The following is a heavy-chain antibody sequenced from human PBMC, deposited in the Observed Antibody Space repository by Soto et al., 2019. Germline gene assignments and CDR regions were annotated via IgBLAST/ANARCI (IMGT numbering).Heavy chain of an antibody. CDR2: ISGSGGST. D-gene: IGHD3-16*01. CDR3: AKPLGGIRRGMDV. V-gene: IGHV3-23*01. Sequence: EVQLLESGGGLVQPGGSLRLSCAASGFTFSSYAMSWVRQAPGKGLEWVSAISGSGGSTYYADSVKGRSTISRDNSKNTLYLQMNSLRAEDTAVYYCAKPLGGIRRGMDVWGQGTTVTVSS. J-gene: IGHJ6*02. CDR1: GFTFSSYA.